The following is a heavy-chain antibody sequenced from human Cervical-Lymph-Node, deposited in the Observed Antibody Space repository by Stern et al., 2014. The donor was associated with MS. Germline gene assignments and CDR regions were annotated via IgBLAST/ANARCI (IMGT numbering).Heavy chain of an antibody. J-gene: IGHJ4*02. CDR2: ISSDESTK. V-gene: IGHV3-30*18. CDR1: GFTFSSFG. Sequence: QVQLLESGGGVVQPGRSLRLSCEASGFTFSSFGMHWVRQAPGKGLEWVAMISSDESTKFYADSVKGRFTISRDTSRSTLYLQMNSLGTEDMAVYYCAKDRSTTWSFDYWGPGTVVTVSS. CDR3: AKDRSTTWSFDY. D-gene: IGHD6-13*01.